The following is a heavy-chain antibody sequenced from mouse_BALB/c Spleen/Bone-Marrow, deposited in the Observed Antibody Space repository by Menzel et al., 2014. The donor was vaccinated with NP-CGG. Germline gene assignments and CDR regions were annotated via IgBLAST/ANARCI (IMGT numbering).Heavy chain of an antibody. J-gene: IGHJ4*01. CDR2: ISSGSSTI. V-gene: IGHV5-17*02. Sequence: EVKVVESGGGLVQPGGSRKLSCAASGFTFSSLGMHWVRQAPEKGLEWVAYISSGSSTIYYADTVKGRFTISRDNPKNTLFLQMTSLRSEDTAMYYCARGRPIYYGNLYAMDYWGQGTSVTVSS. D-gene: IGHD2-1*01. CDR3: ARGRPIYYGNLYAMDY. CDR1: GFTFSSLG.